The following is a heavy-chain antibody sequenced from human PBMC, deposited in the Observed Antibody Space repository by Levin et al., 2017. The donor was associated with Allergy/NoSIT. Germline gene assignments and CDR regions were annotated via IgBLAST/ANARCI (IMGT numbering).Heavy chain of an antibody. CDR3: ATGYNWNYGPPFSKYGMDV. Sequence: ASVKVSCKVSGYSLIELSMHWVRQAPGKGLEWMGGTDPEDGETIYIEKFEGRITMTEDTSTDTAYMELSSLRSEDTAVYYCATGYNWNYGPPFSKYGMDVWGQGTTVIVSS. D-gene: IGHD1-7*01. V-gene: IGHV1-24*01. CDR1: GYSLIELS. J-gene: IGHJ6*02. CDR2: TDPEDGET.